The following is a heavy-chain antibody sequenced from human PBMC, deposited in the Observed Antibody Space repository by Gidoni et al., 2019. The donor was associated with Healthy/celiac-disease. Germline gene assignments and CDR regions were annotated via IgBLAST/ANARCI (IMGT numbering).Heavy chain of an antibody. CDR3: ARAGGSTSLLWFPYYYYMDV. CDR1: GFTFSSYS. CDR2: ISSSSSYI. Sequence: EVQLVESGGGLVKPGGSLRLSCAASGFTFSSYSMTWVRQAPGQWLEWVSSISSSSSYINSTDSGKGRFTSSRDNAKNTLYLQMNSLRAEDTAVYYCARAGGSTSLLWFPYYYYMDVWGKGTTVTVSS. V-gene: IGHV3-21*01. J-gene: IGHJ6*03. D-gene: IGHD2-2*01.